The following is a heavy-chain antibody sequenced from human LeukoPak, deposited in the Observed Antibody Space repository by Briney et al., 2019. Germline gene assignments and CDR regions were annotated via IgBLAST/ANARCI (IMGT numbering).Heavy chain of an antibody. CDR2: IYPGDSDT. Sequence: GESLKISCKGSGYSFTNYWIGWVRQMPGKGLEWMGIIYPGDSDTRYSPSFQGQVTISADKSISTAYLQWSSLKASDTAMYYCARMGIYIGYDWGWFDPWGQGTLVTVSS. CDR1: GYSFTNYW. V-gene: IGHV5-51*01. J-gene: IGHJ5*02. D-gene: IGHD5-12*01. CDR3: ARMGIYIGYDWGWFDP.